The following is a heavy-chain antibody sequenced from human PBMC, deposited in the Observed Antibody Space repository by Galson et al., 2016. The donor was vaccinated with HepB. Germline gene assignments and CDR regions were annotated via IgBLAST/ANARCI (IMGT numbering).Heavy chain of an antibody. J-gene: IGHJ3*02. V-gene: IGHV3-30-3*01. CDR2: ISPDGSNA. Sequence: SLRLSCAASGFTFKNYAMHWVRQAPGKGLECVADISPDGSNAYYVDSVKGQFTISRDNSKTTLFLQMNSLRTDDTAVYYCARDWKADIWGQGTMVTVSS. CDR3: ARDWKADI. D-gene: IGHD1-1*01. CDR1: GFTFKNYA.